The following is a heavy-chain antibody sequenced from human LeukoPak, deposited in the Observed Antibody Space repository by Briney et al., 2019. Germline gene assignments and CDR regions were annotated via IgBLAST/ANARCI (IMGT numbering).Heavy chain of an antibody. CDR3: TTDFDM. Sequence: GGSGRLSCSASGFTFTNAWMSWVRQAPGKGLEWVGRIESTAVGGTADYAAPVRGRFTISRDDSKNTLYLQMNSLKIEDTGVYYCTTDFDMWGQGTMVTVSS. CDR2: IESTAVGGTA. V-gene: IGHV3-15*04. J-gene: IGHJ3*02. CDR1: GFTFTNAW.